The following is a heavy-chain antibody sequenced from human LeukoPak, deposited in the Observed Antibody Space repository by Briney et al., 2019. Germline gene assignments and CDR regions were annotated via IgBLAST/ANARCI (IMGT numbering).Heavy chain of an antibody. D-gene: IGHD3-22*01. V-gene: IGHV4-38-2*02. Sequence: PSETLSLTCSVSGYSISSGYFWGGSRQPPGKGLEWVGSIHHSGNTYYNPSLKTRVTISVDTSNNQFSLKLTSVPAADTTVYYGARERPPSSSGYYDYWAQGTLVTVSS. J-gene: IGHJ4*02. CDR3: ARERPPSSSGYYDY. CDR1: GYSISSGYF. CDR2: IHHSGNT.